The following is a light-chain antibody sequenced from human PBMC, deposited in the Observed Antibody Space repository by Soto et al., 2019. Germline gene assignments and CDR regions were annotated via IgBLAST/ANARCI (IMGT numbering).Light chain of an antibody. Sequence: QSVLTQPPSASGTPGQRVTISCSGSSSNIGSNYVYWYQQLPGTAPKLLIYRNNQRPSGVPDRFSGSKSGTSASLAISGLRSEDEADYYCAAWDDGLSVPVFGGGTQLTVL. CDR2: RNN. CDR1: SSNIGSNY. CDR3: AAWDDGLSVPV. J-gene: IGLJ7*01. V-gene: IGLV1-47*01.